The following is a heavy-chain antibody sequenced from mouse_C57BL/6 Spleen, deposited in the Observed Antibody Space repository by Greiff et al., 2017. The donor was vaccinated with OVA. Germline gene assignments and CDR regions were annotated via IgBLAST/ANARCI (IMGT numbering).Heavy chain of an antibody. V-gene: IGHV3-6*01. CDR2: ISYDGSN. D-gene: IGHD2-1*01. Sequence: VQLQQSGPGLVKPSQSLSLTCSVTGYSITSGYYWNWIRQFPGNKLEWMGYISYDGSNNYNPSLKNRISITRDTSKNQFFLKLNSVTTEDTATYYCAREGYGNYFDYWGQGTTLTVSS. J-gene: IGHJ2*01. CDR1: GYSITSGYY. CDR3: AREGYGNYFDY.